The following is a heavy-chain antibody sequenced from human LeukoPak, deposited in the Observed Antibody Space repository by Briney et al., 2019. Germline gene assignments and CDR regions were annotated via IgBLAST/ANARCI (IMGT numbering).Heavy chain of an antibody. CDR2: FDPEDGET. CDR1: GYTLTELS. D-gene: IGHD1-26*01. J-gene: IGHJ4*02. Sequence: ASVKVSCKVSGYTLTELSVHWVRQAPGKGLEWMGGFDPEDGETIYAQKFQGRVTMTEDTSTDTAYMELSSLRSEDTAVYYCATDLRRGSYYQDYWGQGTLVTVSS. V-gene: IGHV1-24*01. CDR3: ATDLRRGSYYQDY.